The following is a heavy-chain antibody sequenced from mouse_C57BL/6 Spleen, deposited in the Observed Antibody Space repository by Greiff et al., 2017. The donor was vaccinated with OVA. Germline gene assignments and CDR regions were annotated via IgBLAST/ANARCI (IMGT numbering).Heavy chain of an antibody. V-gene: IGHV1-26*01. D-gene: IGHD2-3*01. J-gene: IGHJ2*01. CDR2: INPNNGGT. CDR1: GYTFTDYY. CDR3: ARLRYDGYPYYFDY. Sequence: EVQLQQSGPELVKPGASVKISCKASGYTFTDYYMNWVKQSHGKSLEWIGDINPNNGGTSYNQKFKGKATLTVDKSSSTAYMELRSLTSEDSAVYYCARLRYDGYPYYFDYWGQGTTLTVSS.